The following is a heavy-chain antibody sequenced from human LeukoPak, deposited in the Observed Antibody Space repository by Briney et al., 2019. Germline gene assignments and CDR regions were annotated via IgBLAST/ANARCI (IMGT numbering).Heavy chain of an antibody. CDR1: GGTFSSYA. CDR3: ARDRILPPEDSSSSLPFVY. CDR2: IIPIFGIA. D-gene: IGHD6-6*01. Sequence: ASVKVSCKASGGTFSSYAISWVRQAPGQGLEWMGRIIPIFGIANYAQKFQGRVTTTADKSTSTAYMELSSLRSEDTAVYYCARDRILPPEDSSSSLPFVYWGQGTLVTVSS. V-gene: IGHV1-69*04. J-gene: IGHJ4*02.